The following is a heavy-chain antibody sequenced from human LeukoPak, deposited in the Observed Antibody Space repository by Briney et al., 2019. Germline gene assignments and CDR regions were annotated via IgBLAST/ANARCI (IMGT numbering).Heavy chain of an antibody. J-gene: IGHJ4*02. D-gene: IGHD2-2*01. CDR1: GFTVSSNY. CDR2: IYSGGST. V-gene: IGHV3-53*01. CDR3: AREGVPAANDY. Sequence: PGGSLRLSCAASGFTVSSNYMSWVRQAPGKGLEWVSVIYSGGSTYYADSVKGRFTISRDNSKNTLYLQMNSLRAEDTAVYYCAREGVPAANDYWGQGTLVTVSS.